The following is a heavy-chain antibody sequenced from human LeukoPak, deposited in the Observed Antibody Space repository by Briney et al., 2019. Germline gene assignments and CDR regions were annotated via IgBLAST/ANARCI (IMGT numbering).Heavy chain of an antibody. D-gene: IGHD2-21*02. V-gene: IGHV3-48*03. CDR3: VAGGDCNY. J-gene: IGHJ4*02. Sequence: PGGSLRLSCAASGLTFSSYEMNWVRHAPGKGLEWVSYITSSGSTIYYADSVKGRFTISRDNAKNSLYLQMNSLRADDTAIYYCVAGGDCNYWGQGTLVTVSS. CDR1: GLTFSSYE. CDR2: ITSSGSTI.